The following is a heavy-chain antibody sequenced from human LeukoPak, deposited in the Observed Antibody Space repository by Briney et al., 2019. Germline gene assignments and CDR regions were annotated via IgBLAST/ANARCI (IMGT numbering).Heavy chain of an antibody. CDR1: GFTSSAYW. V-gene: IGHV3-74*01. J-gene: IGHJ3*02. D-gene: IGHD1-26*01. Sequence: GGPLRLSCAAPGFTSSAYWMHWVRQVPGKGLVWVSRINSDVSTTNYADSVKGRFTISRDNAKNTIYLQMNSLRAEDTAVYYCARYGRYRAFDIWGPGTVVTVSS. CDR3: ARYGRYRAFDI. CDR2: INSDVSTT.